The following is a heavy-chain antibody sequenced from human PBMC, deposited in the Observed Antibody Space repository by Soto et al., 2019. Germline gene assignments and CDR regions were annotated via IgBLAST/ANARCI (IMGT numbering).Heavy chain of an antibody. CDR1: GGTFSSYT. V-gene: IGHV1-69*02. J-gene: IGHJ4*02. Sequence: QVQLVQSGAEVKKPGSSVKLSCKASGGTFSSYTISWVRQAPGQGLEWMGRIIPILGIANYAQKVKGRVTITANKPTSTAYMELSSLRPEDTAVYYCARGDVTPFDYRGQGTLVTVSS. CDR3: ARGDVTPFDY. D-gene: IGHD4-4*01. CDR2: IIPILGIA.